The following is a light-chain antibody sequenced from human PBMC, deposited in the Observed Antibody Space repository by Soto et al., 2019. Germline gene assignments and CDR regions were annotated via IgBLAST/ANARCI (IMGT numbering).Light chain of an antibody. V-gene: IGKV3-20*01. CDR3: QQYGSSPPVWT. J-gene: IGKJ1*01. CDR1: QSVSSSY. Sequence: EIVLTQSPGTLSLSPGERATLSCRASQSVSSSYLAWYQQKPGQAPRLLIYGASSRATGIPDRFSGSGSGTDFTLTISRLEPEDFAEYYCQQYGSSPPVWTFGQGTKVEIK. CDR2: GAS.